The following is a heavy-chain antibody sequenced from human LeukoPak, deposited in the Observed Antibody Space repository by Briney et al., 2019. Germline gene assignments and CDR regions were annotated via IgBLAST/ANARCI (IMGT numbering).Heavy chain of an antibody. CDR1: EFTFSSYS. CDR3: AREDDYGGDYGMDV. J-gene: IGHJ6*02. Sequence: PEGFLRLSCAASEFTFSSYSMNWVRQAPGKGLEWVSYISSSSSTIYYADPVKGRFTISRDNAKNSLYLQMNSLRAEDTAVYYCAREDDYGGDYGMDVWGQGTTVTVSS. D-gene: IGHD4-17*01. CDR2: ISSSSSTI. V-gene: IGHV3-48*01.